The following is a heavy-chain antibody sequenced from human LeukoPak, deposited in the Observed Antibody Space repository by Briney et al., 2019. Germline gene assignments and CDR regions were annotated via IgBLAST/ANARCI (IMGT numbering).Heavy chain of an antibody. J-gene: IGHJ5*02. CDR3: ARMGRQWLVHLTTGWFDP. D-gene: IGHD6-19*01. V-gene: IGHV3-7*01. Sequence: GGSLRLSCAASGFTSSSYGMYWVRQAPGKGLEWVANIKQDGSEKYYVDSVKGRFTISRDNAKNSLYLQMNSLRAEDTAVYYCARMGRQWLVHLTTGWFDPWGQGTLVTVSS. CDR1: GFTSSSYG. CDR2: IKQDGSEK.